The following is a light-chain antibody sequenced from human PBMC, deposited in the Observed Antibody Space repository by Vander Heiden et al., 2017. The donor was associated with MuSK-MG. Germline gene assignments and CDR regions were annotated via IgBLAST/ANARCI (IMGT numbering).Light chain of an antibody. Sequence: ETVLTQSPGTLSLSPGERATLSCRASQRVTGNYVAWYQQKPGQTPRLLMYDPSTSAAGIPDRFSGSGSGTDFTLTISRLEPEDFAVYYCQQNGNSPQTFGHGTKLDIK. CDR2: DPS. CDR1: QRVTGNY. V-gene: IGKV3-20*01. J-gene: IGKJ3*01. CDR3: QQNGNSPQT.